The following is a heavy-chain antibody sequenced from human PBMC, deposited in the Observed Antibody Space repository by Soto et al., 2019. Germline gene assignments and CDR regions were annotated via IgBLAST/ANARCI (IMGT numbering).Heavy chain of an antibody. CDR1: GFTFSSYA. Sequence: PGGSLRLSCAASGFTFSSYAMTWVRQAPGKGLEWVSGISDTGGTTYYADSVKGRFTVSRDNSRDTLHLQMNNLRGDDTAVYYCVQRGGSGYYGAFDYWGQGALVTVS. D-gene: IGHD3-22*01. CDR3: VQRGGSGYYGAFDY. CDR2: ISDTGGTT. J-gene: IGHJ4*02. V-gene: IGHV3-23*01.